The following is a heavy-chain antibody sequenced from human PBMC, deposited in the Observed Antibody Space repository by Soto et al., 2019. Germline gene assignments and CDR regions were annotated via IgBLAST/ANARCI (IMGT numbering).Heavy chain of an antibody. CDR1: GDSINNRSYY. CDR3: ARQRTSVVTQAYFDA. D-gene: IGHD2-21*02. J-gene: IGHJ4*02. Sequence: SETLSLTCTVTGDSINNRSYYWGWIRQPPGKGLEWIGSIYYSGSTYNNPSLKSRVSMSVDTSKNQFSLKLRSVTAADTALYYCARQRTSVVTQAYFDAWGQGSLVTVSS. V-gene: IGHV4-39*01. CDR2: IYYSGST.